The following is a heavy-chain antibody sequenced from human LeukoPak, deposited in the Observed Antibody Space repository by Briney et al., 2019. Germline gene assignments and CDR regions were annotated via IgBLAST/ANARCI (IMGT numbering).Heavy chain of an antibody. Sequence: GGSLRLSCSASGFSFNIYSMSWVRQSPRKGLEWIAYTGSMGSTIHYADSVKGRFTISRDNAKKSLYLQMDTLRGDDTAVYYCARVGGRGIDYWGQGSLVSVSS. CDR2: TGSMGSTI. CDR1: GFSFNIYS. V-gene: IGHV3-48*01. CDR3: ARVGGRGIDY. J-gene: IGHJ4*02.